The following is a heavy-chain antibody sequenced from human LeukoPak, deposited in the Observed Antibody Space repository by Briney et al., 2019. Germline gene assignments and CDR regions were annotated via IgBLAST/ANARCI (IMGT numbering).Heavy chain of an antibody. J-gene: IGHJ4*02. CDR1: GFTVSSNY. V-gene: IGHV3-23*01. D-gene: IGHD3-10*01. CDR3: AKETGSGSYSPFDY. Sequence: GGSLRLSCAASGFTVSSNYMSWVRQAPGKGLEWVSAISGSGGSTYYADSVKGRFTISRDNSKNTLYLQMNSLRAEDTAVYYCAKETGSGSYSPFDYWGQGTLVTVSS. CDR2: ISGSGGST.